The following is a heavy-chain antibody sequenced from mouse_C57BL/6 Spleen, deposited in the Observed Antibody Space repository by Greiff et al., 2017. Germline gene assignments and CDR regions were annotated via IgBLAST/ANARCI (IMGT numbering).Heavy chain of an antibody. D-gene: IGHD2-13*01. CDR2: IYPGDGDT. CDR1: GYAFSSSW. CDR3: ARGGEFAY. J-gene: IGHJ3*01. Sequence: VQLQQSGPELVKPGASVKISCKASGYAFSSSWMNWVKQRPGKGLEWIGRIYPGDGDTNYNGKFKGKATLTADKSSSTAYMQLSSLTSEDSAVYFCARGGEFAYWGQGTLVTVSA. V-gene: IGHV1-82*01.